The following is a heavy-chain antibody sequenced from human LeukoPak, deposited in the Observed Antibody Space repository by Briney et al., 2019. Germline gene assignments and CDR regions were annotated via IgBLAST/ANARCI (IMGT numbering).Heavy chain of an antibody. CDR2: MKEDGSQI. V-gene: IGHV3-7*01. D-gene: IGHD6-13*01. Sequence: PGGSLRLSCAASGFAFSRHWMSWVRQAPAKGLEWVANMKEDGSQIYYVDSVKGRFSISRDNANNLVYLQMNSLRVEDTDVYYCARDPEGAACDYWGQGTLVTVSS. CDR3: ARDPEGAACDY. CDR1: GFAFSRHW. J-gene: IGHJ4*02.